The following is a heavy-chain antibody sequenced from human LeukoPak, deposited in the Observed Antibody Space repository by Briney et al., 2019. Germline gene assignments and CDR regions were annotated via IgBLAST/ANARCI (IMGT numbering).Heavy chain of an antibody. J-gene: IGHJ4*02. CDR3: ARGMAGPFDY. D-gene: IGHD6-19*01. V-gene: IGHV3-21*01. CDR2: ISSSSSYI. CDR1: GLTFSSYS. Sequence: GGSLRLSCAASGLTFSSYSMNWVCQAPGKGLEWVSSISSSSSYIYFADSVKGRFTISRDNAKNSLYLQMNSLRAEDTAVYYCARGMAGPFDYWGQGTLVTVSS.